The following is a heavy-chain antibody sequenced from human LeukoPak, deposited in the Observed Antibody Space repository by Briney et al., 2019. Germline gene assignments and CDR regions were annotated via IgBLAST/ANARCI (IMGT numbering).Heavy chain of an antibody. V-gene: IGHV3-66*01. CDR3: ACTLAYCGGDCYPGAFDI. CDR2: IYSGGST. D-gene: IGHD2-21*02. CDR1: GFTVSSNY. J-gene: IGHJ3*02. Sequence: GGSLRLSCAASGFTVSSNYMSWVRQAPGKGLEWVSVIYSGGSTYYADSVKGRFTISRDNSKNTLYLQMNSLRAEDTAVYYCACTLAYCGGDCYPGAFDIWGQGTMVTVSS.